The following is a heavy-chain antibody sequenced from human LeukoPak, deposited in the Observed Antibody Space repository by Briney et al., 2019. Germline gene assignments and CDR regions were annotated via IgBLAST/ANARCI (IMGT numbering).Heavy chain of an antibody. V-gene: IGHV3-33*01. CDR2: IWYDGSNK. CDR3: ARAASIARYYYYYMDV. CDR1: GFTFSSYG. J-gene: IGHJ6*03. Sequence: GGSLRLSCAASGFTFSSYGMHWVRQATGKGLEWVAVIWYDGSNKYYADSVKGRFTISRDNSKNTLYLQMNSLRAEDTAVYYCARAASIARYYYYYMDVWGKGTTVTVSS. D-gene: IGHD6-6*01.